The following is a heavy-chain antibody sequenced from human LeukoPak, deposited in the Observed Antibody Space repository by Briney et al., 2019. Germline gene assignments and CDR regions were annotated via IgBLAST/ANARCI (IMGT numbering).Heavy chain of an antibody. D-gene: IGHD4-17*01. Sequence: PSETLSLTCTVSGGSIHNNYWSWIRQPPGKGLEWIGSIYHSGSTYYNPSLKSRVTISVDTSKNQFSLKLSSVTAADTAVYYCARVAYGDNFDYWGQGTLVTVSS. CDR1: GGSIHNNY. CDR2: IYHSGST. CDR3: ARVAYGDNFDY. J-gene: IGHJ4*02. V-gene: IGHV4-38-2*02.